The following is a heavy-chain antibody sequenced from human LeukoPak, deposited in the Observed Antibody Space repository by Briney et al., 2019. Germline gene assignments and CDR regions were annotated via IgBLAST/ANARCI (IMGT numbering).Heavy chain of an antibody. V-gene: IGHV3-48*03. Sequence: GGSLRLSCAASGFTFSSYEMNWVRQAPGKGLEWVSYISSSGSTIYYADSVKGRFTISRDNAKNSLYLQMNSLRAEDTAVYYCARDRIAAAGTEYYYYGMTSGAKGPRSPSPQ. CDR1: GFTFSSYE. CDR2: ISSSGSTI. CDR3: ARDRIAAAGTEYYYYGMTS. J-gene: IGHJ6*04. D-gene: IGHD6-13*01.